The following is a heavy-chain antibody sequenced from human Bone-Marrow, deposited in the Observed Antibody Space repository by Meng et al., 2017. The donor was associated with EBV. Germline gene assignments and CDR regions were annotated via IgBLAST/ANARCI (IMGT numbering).Heavy chain of an antibody. J-gene: IGHJ4*02. CDR3: SRSNWYPDY. V-gene: IGHV3-74*01. CDR1: GFPLSNYW. Sequence: EVQLVGSGGGLVQPGGSLRLSCAASGFPLSNYWMHWVRQVPGKGLVWVSRINVDGSDTIYADSVKGRFTISRDNGKNTLYLQMNSLRADDTAVYYCSRSNWYPDYWGQGTLVTVSS. CDR2: INVDGSDT. D-gene: IGHD6-13*01.